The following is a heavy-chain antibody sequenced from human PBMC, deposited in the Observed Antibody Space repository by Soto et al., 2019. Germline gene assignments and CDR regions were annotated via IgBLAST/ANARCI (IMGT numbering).Heavy chain of an antibody. V-gene: IGHV1-18*01. Sequence: ASVKVSCKASGYTFTSYGISWVRQAPGQGLEWMGWISAYNGNTNYAQKLQGRVTMTTDTSTSTAYMEPRSLRSDDTAVYYCARDYYDSSGYYYYYGMDVWGQGTTVTVSS. CDR2: ISAYNGNT. CDR3: ARDYYDSSGYYYYYGMDV. CDR1: GYTFTSYG. D-gene: IGHD3-22*01. J-gene: IGHJ6*02.